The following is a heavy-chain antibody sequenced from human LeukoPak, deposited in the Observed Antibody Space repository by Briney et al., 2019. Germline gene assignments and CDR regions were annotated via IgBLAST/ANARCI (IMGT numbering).Heavy chain of an antibody. J-gene: IGHJ5*02. CDR1: GGSISSYY. CDR2: INTSGST. D-gene: IGHD1-7*01. Sequence: SETLSLTCAVSGGSISSYYWSWIRQPAGKGLEWIGRINTSGSTNYNPSLKSRVTMSVDTSKNQFSLKLSSVTAADTAVYYCARAPEEGNWNYISWFDPWGQGTLVTVSS. V-gene: IGHV4-4*07. CDR3: ARAPEEGNWNYISWFDP.